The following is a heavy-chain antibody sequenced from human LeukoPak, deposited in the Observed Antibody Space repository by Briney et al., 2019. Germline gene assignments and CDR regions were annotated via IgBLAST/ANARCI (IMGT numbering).Heavy chain of an antibody. D-gene: IGHD3-10*01. CDR3: AKGREVRGYYGLDV. CDR2: ISASGGNT. V-gene: IGHV3-23*01. Sequence: PGGSLRLSCAASGFTFTSYSMTWVRQAPGKGLEWVSAISASGGNTYSADSVEGRFTISRDNSKNTVYLQMNSLTAEDTAVYYCAKGREVRGYYGLDVWGQGTTVTVSS. CDR1: GFTFTSYS. J-gene: IGHJ6*02.